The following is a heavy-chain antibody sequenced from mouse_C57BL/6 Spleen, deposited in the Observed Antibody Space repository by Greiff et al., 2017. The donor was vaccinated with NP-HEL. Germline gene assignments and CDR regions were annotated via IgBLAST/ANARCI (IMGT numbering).Heavy chain of an antibody. J-gene: IGHJ4*01. V-gene: IGHV5-17*01. Sequence: EVKLMESGGGLVKPGGSLKLSCAASGFTFSDYGMHWVRQAPEKGLEWVAYISSGSSTIYYADTVKGRFTISRDNAKNTLFLQMTSLRSEDTAMYYCARPDYGSSYSAMDYWGQGTSVTVSS. CDR3: ARPDYGSSYSAMDY. D-gene: IGHD1-1*01. CDR1: GFTFSDYG. CDR2: ISSGSSTI.